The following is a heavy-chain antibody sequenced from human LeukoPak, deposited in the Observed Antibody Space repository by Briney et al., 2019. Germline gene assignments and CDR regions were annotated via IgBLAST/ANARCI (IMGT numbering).Heavy chain of an antibody. CDR3: TRDNAGNIDY. CDR2: INTNTGNP. J-gene: IGHJ4*02. D-gene: IGHD2/OR15-2a*01. CDR1: GYTFTSNA. V-gene: IGHV7-4-1*02. Sequence: GASVKVSCKASGYTFTSNAMNWVRQAPGQGLELMGWINTNTGNPTYAQGFTGRFVFSLDTSVSTAYLQISSLKAEDTAVYYCTRDNAGNIDYWGQGTLVTVSS.